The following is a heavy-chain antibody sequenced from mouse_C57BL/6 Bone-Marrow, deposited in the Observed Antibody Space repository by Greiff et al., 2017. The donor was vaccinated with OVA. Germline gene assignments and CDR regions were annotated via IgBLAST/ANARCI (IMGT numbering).Heavy chain of an antibody. CDR3: ARDYSNYEGFAY. J-gene: IGHJ3*01. V-gene: IGHV1-66*01. Sequence: QVQLQQSGPELVKPGASVKISCKASGYSFTSYYIHWVKQRPGQGLEWIGWIYPGSGNTKYNEKFKGKATLTADTSSSTAYMQLSSLTSEDSAVYYCARDYSNYEGFAYWGQGTLVTVSA. CDR1: GYSFTSYY. CDR2: IYPGSGNT. D-gene: IGHD2-5*01.